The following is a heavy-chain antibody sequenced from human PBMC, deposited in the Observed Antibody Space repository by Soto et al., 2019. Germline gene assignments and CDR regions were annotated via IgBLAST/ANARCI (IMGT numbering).Heavy chain of an antibody. CDR2: INPNSGGT. D-gene: IGHD5-18*01. CDR3: AREVDTATLQGGMDV. Sequence: QVQLVQSGAEVKKPGASVKVSCKASGYTFTGYYMHWVRQAPGQGLEWMGWINPNSGGTNYAQKFQGWVTMTRDTSISTAYMELSRLRSDDTAVYYCAREVDTATLQGGMDVWGQGITVTVSS. J-gene: IGHJ6*02. V-gene: IGHV1-2*04. CDR1: GYTFTGYY.